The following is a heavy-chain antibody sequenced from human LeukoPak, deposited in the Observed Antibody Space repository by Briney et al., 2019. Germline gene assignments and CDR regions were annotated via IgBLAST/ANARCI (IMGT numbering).Heavy chain of an antibody. D-gene: IGHD3-10*01. V-gene: IGHV1-2*02. CDR1: GYTFTGYY. CDR2: IDPDSGGT. CDR3: ARAYYYGSGNYYNRIDY. Sequence: GASVKVSCKASGYTFTGYYMHWVRQAPGQGLEWMGWIDPDSGGTNYAQKFQGRVTMTRDTSISTAYMVLNRLRSDDTAVYYCARAYYYGSGNYYNRIDYWGQGTLVTVSS. J-gene: IGHJ4*02.